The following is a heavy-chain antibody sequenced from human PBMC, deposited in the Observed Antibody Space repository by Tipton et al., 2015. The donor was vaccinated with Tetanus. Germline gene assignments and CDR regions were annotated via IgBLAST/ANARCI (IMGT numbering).Heavy chain of an antibody. D-gene: IGHD4-17*01. V-gene: IGHV4-30-4*01. J-gene: IGHJ5*02. CDR2: IYYSGST. CDR1: GGSISSGDYY. CDR3: ARGGNTVTTYNWFDP. Sequence: TLSLTCTVSGGSISSGDYYWSWIRQPPGKGLEWIGYIYYSGSTYYNPSLKSRVTISADTSKNQFSLKLSSVTAADTAVYYCARGGNTVTTYNWFDPRGQGTLVTVSS.